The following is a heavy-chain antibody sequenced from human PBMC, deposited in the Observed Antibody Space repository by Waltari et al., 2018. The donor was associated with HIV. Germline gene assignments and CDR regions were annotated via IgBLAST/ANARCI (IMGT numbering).Heavy chain of an antibody. Sequence: QVQLVQSGAEVKKPRAPVQVSCKDSGYTFTSYGISWVRQAPGQRLEWMGWISGENGNTNYAQKLQGRVRMTTDTSTSTAYMELRSLRADDTAVYYCAIDFLSPVEYWGQGTLVTVSS. CDR1: GYTFTSYG. J-gene: IGHJ4*02. V-gene: IGHV1-18*01. CDR3: AIDFLSPVEY. CDR2: ISGENGNT.